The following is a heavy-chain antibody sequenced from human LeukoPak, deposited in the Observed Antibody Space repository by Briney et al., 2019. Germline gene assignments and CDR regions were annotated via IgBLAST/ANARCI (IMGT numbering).Heavy chain of an antibody. CDR1: GGSISGSY. J-gene: IGHJ4*02. CDR3: ARGIESYGDYGY. CDR2: MYNSGST. V-gene: IGHV4-59*01. D-gene: IGHD4-17*01. Sequence: SETLSLTCTVSGGSISGSYWSCLRQPPGKGLEWIAYMYNSGSTNYNPSLKSRVTISIDTSKNQFSLKLSSLTAADTAIYYCARGIESYGDYGYWGQGSLVTVSS.